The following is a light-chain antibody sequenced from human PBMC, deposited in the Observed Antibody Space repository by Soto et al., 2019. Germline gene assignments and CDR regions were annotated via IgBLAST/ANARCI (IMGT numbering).Light chain of an antibody. CDR1: SGSIASNY. CDR3: QSYDSSNRV. V-gene: IGLV6-57*04. J-gene: IGLJ3*02. Sequence: NFMLTQPHSVSESPGKTVTISCTRSSGSIASNYVQWYQQRPGSAPTTVIYEDNQRPSGVPDRFSGSIDSSSNSASLTISGLKTEDEADYYCQSYDSSNRVFGGGTKATVL. CDR2: EDN.